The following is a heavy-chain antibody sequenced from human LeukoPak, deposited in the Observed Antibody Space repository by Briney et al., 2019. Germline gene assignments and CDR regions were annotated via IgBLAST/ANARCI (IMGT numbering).Heavy chain of an antibody. CDR2: INQDGSEN. V-gene: IGHV3-7*01. J-gene: IGHJ5*02. D-gene: IGHD2-15*01. CDR1: GFTFNTYW. Sequence: GGSLRLSCAASGFTFNTYWMTWVRQAPGKGLEWVANINQDGSENYFLDSVKGRFTISRDSAKNSLYLQMNSLRAEDTAVYYCATRSGGTWGQGTLVTVSS. CDR3: ATRSGGT.